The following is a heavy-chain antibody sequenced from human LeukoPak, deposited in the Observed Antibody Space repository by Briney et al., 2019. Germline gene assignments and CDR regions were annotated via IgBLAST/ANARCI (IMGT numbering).Heavy chain of an antibody. CDR2: IRYSGST. CDR1: GGSISSYY. V-gene: IGHV4-59*08. CDR3: ARHTTYYYDSSGPYFFDS. J-gene: IGHJ4*02. D-gene: IGHD3-22*01. Sequence: SETLSLTCTVSGGSISSYYWSWIRQPPGKGLEWLGYIRYSGSTKYNPSLKSRVSISVDTSKRQFSLKLSSATAADTAVYYCARHTTYYYDSSGPYFFDSWGRGTLVTVSS.